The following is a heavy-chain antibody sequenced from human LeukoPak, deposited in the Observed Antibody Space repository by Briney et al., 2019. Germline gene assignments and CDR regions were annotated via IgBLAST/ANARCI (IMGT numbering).Heavy chain of an antibody. CDR2: INHSGST. D-gene: IGHD2-15*01. Sequence: SQTLSLTCAVSGGSISSGGYSWSWIRQPPGKGLEWIGEINHSGSTNYNPSLKSRVTISVDTSKNQFSLKLSSVTAADTAVYYCARGAYCSGGSCYLWGPGGNNWFDPWGQGTLVTVSS. CDR3: ARGAYCSGGSCYLWGPGGNNWFDP. J-gene: IGHJ5*02. CDR1: GGSISSGGYS. V-gene: IGHV4-30-2*01.